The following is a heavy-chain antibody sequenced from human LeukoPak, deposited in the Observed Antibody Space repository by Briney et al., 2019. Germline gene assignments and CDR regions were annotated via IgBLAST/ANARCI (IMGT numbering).Heavy chain of an antibody. J-gene: IGHJ4*02. V-gene: IGHV3-15*01. Sequence: GGSLRLSCAASGITFSSAWMNWVRQAPGKGLEWVGRIKCKTDTKSAEHAAHVQGRFIIARDNSKNMLQMQMISLNSADNDFSYCATALRGVGFWGQGTLVTVSS. CDR3: ATALRGVGF. D-gene: IGHD3-3*01. CDR2: IKCKTDTKSA. CDR1: GITFSSAW.